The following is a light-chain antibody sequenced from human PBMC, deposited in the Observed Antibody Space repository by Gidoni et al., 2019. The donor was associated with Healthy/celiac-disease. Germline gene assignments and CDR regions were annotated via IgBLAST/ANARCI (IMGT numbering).Light chain of an antibody. Sequence: ELVLTQSPATLALSPGERATLSCRASPSVSSYLAWYQQTPGQAPRLLIYDASNRATGIPARFSGSGSGTDFTLTISSLEPEDFAVYYCQQRSNWSYTFGQGTKLEIK. J-gene: IGKJ2*01. CDR2: DAS. CDR3: QQRSNWSYT. V-gene: IGKV3-11*01. CDR1: PSVSSY.